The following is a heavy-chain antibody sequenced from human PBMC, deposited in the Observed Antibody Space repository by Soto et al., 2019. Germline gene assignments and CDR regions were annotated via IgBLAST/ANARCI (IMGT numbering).Heavy chain of an antibody. CDR2: IYWDDDK. CDR3: AHSIHDFWSGPQENWFDP. D-gene: IGHD3-3*01. J-gene: IGHJ5*02. V-gene: IGHV2-5*02. Sequence: TGPTLVNPTQTLTLTCTFSGFSLSTSGVGVGWIRQPPGKALEWLALIYWDDDKRYSPSLKSRLTITKDTSKNQVVLTMTNMDPVDTATYYCAHSIHDFWSGPQENWFDPWGQGTLVTVSS. CDR1: GFSLSTSGVG.